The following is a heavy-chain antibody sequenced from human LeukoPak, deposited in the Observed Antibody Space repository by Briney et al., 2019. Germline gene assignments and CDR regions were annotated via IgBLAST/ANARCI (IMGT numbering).Heavy chain of an antibody. CDR3: ARNYGHNSKYFDF. CDR2: IRPNSVDT. CDR1: VYTVTDYF. Sequence: ASVKVSCKASVYTVTDYFIHWVRQAPGQGLEWMGWIRPNSVDTHYAQRFQGRGTMTRDTSVSTAHMELSSLRSDDTATYYCARNYGHNSKYFDFWGQGTLVTVSS. D-gene: IGHD4-17*01. J-gene: IGHJ4*02. V-gene: IGHV1-2*02.